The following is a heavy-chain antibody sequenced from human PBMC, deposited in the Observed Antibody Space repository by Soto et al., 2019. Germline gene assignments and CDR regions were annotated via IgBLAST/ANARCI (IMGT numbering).Heavy chain of an antibody. CDR1: GGSISSGDYY. V-gene: IGHV4-30-4*01. D-gene: IGHD3-10*01. CDR2: IYYSGST. Sequence: QVQLQESGPGLVKPSQTLSLTCTVSGGSISSGDYYWSWIRQPPGKGLEWIGYIYYSGSTYYNPSLKSRVTISVHSSNSLFSLRLSSVTAASTSLYYCARAVLQLNPWGQGTLVTVSS. CDR3: ARAVLQLNP. J-gene: IGHJ5*02.